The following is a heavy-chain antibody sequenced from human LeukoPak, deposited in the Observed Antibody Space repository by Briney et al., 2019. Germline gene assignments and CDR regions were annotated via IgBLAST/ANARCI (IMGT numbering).Heavy chain of an antibody. Sequence: GGSLRLSCAASGFTISNYAMSWVRQAPGKGLEWVSALSDSGASTYYADSVKGRFTVSRDSSKNTLNLQMNSLRAEDTAVYYCAKVMQDRSMNMHFDYWGPGTQVNVSS. V-gene: IGHV3-23*01. CDR3: AKVMQDRSMNMHFDY. CDR2: LSDSGAST. CDR1: GFTISNYA. D-gene: IGHD5-18*01. J-gene: IGHJ4*02.